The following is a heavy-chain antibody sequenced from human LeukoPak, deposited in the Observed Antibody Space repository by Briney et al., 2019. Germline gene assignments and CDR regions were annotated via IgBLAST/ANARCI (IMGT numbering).Heavy chain of an antibody. CDR1: GFTFSSYS. D-gene: IGHD2-2*01. J-gene: IGHJ4*02. CDR3: ARDRSPHCSSTSCYRGISDDY. Sequence: QPGGSLRLSCAASGFTFSSYSMNWVRQAPGKGLEWISYISSSSYTIYYADSVKGRFTISRDNAKNSLYLQMNSLRAEDTAMYYCARDRSPHCSSTSCYRGISDDYWGQGTLVTVSS. V-gene: IGHV3-48*04. CDR2: ISSSSYTI.